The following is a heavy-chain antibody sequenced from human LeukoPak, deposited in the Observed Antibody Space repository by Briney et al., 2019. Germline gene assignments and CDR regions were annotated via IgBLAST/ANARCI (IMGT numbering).Heavy chain of an antibody. CDR3: ARDGDYCSAGSCDLYYFDY. J-gene: IGHJ4*02. D-gene: IGHD2-15*01. V-gene: IGHV1-2*02. CDR2: INPNSGGT. CDR1: GYTFTGYY. Sequence: GASVKVSCKASGYTFTGYYMHWVRQAPGQGLEWMGWINPNSGGTNYAQKFQGRVTMTRDTSISTAYMELSRLRSDDTAVYYCARDGDYCSAGSCDLYYFDYWGQGTLVTVSS.